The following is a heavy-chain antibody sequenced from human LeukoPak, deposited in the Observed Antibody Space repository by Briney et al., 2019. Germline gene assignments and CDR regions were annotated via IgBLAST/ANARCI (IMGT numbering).Heavy chain of an antibody. J-gene: IGHJ4*02. Sequence: SETLSLTCTVSGGSISSNDHFWGWVRQPPGKGLEWVGNIYYSASGHYNPSLKSQVTISVDTSKNRFSLKLTSVTAADTAVYFCARHADGAAFGYRGQGTLVTVSS. CDR2: IYYSASG. CDR1: GGSISSNDHF. V-gene: IGHV4-39*01. CDR3: ARHADGAAFGY. D-gene: IGHD2-15*01.